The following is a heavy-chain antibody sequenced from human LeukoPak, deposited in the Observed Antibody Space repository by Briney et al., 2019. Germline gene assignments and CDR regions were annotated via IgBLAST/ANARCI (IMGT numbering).Heavy chain of an antibody. V-gene: IGHV4-61*05. CDR3: ARDRGWGYGPSNWFDP. D-gene: IGHD6-19*01. CDR1: GGSISSSSYS. CDR2: IYYSGST. Sequence: SETLSLTCTVSGGSISSSSYSWGWIRQPPGKGLEWIGYIYYSGSTNYNPSLKSRVTISVDTSKNQFSLKLSSVTAADTAVYYCARDRGWGYGPSNWFDPWGQGTLVTVSS. J-gene: IGHJ5*02.